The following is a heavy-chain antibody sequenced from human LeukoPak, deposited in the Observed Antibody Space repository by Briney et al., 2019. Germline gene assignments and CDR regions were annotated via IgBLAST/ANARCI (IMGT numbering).Heavy chain of an antibody. CDR3: AREVGPDTYYYDSRDAFEI. Sequence: PGGSLRLSCAASGFTFSSYWMHWVRHAPGKGLVWVSRINSDGSSTTYADSVKGRFTISRDNAKNTLFLQMNSVRVEDTAVYYCAREVGPDTYYYDSRDAFEIWGQETRVTVS. CDR2: INSDGSST. CDR1: GFTFSSYW. D-gene: IGHD3-22*01. J-gene: IGHJ3*02. V-gene: IGHV3-74*01.